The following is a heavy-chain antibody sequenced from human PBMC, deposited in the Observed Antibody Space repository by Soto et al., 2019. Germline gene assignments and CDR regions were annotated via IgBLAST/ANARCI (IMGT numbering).Heavy chain of an antibody. Sequence: SETLSLTCTVSGGSISDGYYWSWIRQHPGKGLEWIGSISYSGSTSYNPSLKSRLTISVDRSKSQFSLNLSSVTAADTAVYYCARRDRSGYSYWLDTWGQGTLVTVLL. CDR2: ISYSGST. CDR3: ARRDRSGYSYWLDT. CDR1: GGSISDGYY. J-gene: IGHJ5*02. V-gene: IGHV4-31*03. D-gene: IGHD3-22*01.